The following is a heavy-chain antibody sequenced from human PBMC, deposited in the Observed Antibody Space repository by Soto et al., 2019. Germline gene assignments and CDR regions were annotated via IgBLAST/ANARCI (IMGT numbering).Heavy chain of an antibody. CDR1: GGSISSGGYY. J-gene: IGHJ6*02. CDR3: ARDKATVTRGYYYYGMDV. CDR2: IYYSGST. V-gene: IGHV4-31*03. D-gene: IGHD4-17*01. Sequence: SETLSLTCTVSGGSISSGGYYWSWIRQHPGKGLEWIGYIYYSGSTYYNPSLKSRVTISVDTSKNQFSLKLSSVTAADTAVYYCARDKATVTRGYYYYGMDVWGQGTTVTVS.